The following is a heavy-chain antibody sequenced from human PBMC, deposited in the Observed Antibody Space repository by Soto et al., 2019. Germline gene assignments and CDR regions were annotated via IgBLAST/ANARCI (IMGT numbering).Heavy chain of an antibody. J-gene: IGHJ4*02. CDR3: AKAYSSGSFNFDY. D-gene: IGHD6-19*01. V-gene: IGHV3-23*01. CDR2: ISGSGGST. CDR1: GFTFSSYA. Sequence: TGGSLRLSCAASGFTFSSYAMSWVRQAPGKGLEWVSAISGSGGSTYYADSVKGRFTISRDNSKNTLYLQMNSLRAEDTAVYYCAKAYSSGSFNFDYWGQGTLVTVSS.